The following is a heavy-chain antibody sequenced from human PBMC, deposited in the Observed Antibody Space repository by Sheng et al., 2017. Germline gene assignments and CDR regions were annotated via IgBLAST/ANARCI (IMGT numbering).Heavy chain of an antibody. CDR1: GGSIGTNYY. CDR2: INYSGST. J-gene: IGHJ5*02. V-gene: IGHV4-39*07. D-gene: IGHD3-10*02. CDR3: VRDMWLVFGAWFDP. Sequence: QLQLQESGPGLLKPSETLSLTCTVSGGSIGTNYYWGWIRQSPGKGLEWIGSINYSGSTFYNLSLKSRVTISVDTSKMHFSLNLTSVTAADTALYYCVRDMWLVFGAWFDPWGQGTXVSRLL.